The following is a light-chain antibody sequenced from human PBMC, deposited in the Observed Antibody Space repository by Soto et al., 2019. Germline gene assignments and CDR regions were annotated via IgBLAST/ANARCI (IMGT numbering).Light chain of an antibody. CDR3: CSYAGSSTYV. Sequence: QSVLTQPASVSGAPGQSITISCTGTSSDIGSYDLVSWYQQLPGRAPKLMIYEATKRPTGISHRFSGSKSGNTASLTISGLQAEDEADYYCCSYAGSSTYVFGTGTKVTVL. CDR1: SSDIGSYDL. CDR2: EAT. V-gene: IGLV2-23*01. J-gene: IGLJ1*01.